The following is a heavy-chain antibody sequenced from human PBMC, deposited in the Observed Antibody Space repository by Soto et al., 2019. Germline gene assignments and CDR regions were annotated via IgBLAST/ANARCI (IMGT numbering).Heavy chain of an antibody. J-gene: IGHJ6*02. D-gene: IGHD3-10*01. V-gene: IGHV4-34*01. CDR2: INHSGST. Sequence: SETLSLTCAVYGGSFSGYYWSWIRQPPGKGLEWIGEINHSGSTNYNPSLKSRVTISVDASKNQFSLKLSSVTAADTAVYYCARGADEWGYYRWFGESPKPNYGMDVWGQGTTVTVSS. CDR3: ARGADEWGYYRWFGESPKPNYGMDV. CDR1: GGSFSGYY.